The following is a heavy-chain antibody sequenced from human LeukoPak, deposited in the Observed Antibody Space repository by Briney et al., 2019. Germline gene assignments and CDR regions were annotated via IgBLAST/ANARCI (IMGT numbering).Heavy chain of an antibody. D-gene: IGHD2-2*03. CDR1: GYTFTSYA. V-gene: IGHV1-3*01. J-gene: IGHJ6*04. Sequence: GASVKVSCTASGYTFTSYAIHWVRQAPGQRLEWMGWINADNGNTKYSQNFQGRVTITRDTSATTAYMELSSLRSEDTAVYYCARSWIEDYYYGMDVWGKGTSVTVSS. CDR2: INADNGNT. CDR3: ARSWIEDYYYGMDV.